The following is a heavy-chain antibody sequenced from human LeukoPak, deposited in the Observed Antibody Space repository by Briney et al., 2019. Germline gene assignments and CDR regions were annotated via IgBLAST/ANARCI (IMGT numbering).Heavy chain of an antibody. CDR1: GGSFSGYY. CDR3: ARGYRGVVPAAIPPQAFDI. J-gene: IGHJ3*02. CDR2: INHSGST. V-gene: IGHV4-34*01. Sequence: PSETLSLTCAVYGGSFSGYYWSWIRQPPGQGLEWMGEINHSGSTNYNPSLTSRVTISVDTSKNQFSLKLSSVTAADTAVYYCARGYRGVVPAAIPPQAFDIWGQGTMVTVSS. D-gene: IGHD2-2*01.